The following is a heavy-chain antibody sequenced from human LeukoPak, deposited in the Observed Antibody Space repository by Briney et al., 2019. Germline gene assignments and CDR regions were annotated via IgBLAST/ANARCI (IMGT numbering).Heavy chain of an antibody. CDR2: IYSRGTT. CDR3: ARDKRIAVAAYDY. Sequence: GGSLRLSCAASGFTVSGTYMNWVRQPPGKGLEWVSLIYSRGTTYYADSVKGRFTISRDNSNNTLYLQMNSLRVDDTAMYYCARDKRIAVAAYDYWGQGTLVTVSS. CDR1: GFTVSGTY. J-gene: IGHJ4*02. V-gene: IGHV3-53*01. D-gene: IGHD6-19*01.